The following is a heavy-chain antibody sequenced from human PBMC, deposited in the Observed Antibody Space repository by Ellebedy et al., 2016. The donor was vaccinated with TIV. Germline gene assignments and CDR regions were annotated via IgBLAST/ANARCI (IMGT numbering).Heavy chain of an antibody. CDR1: GFTFSSYS. V-gene: IGHV3-21*04. Sequence: PGGSLRLSCAVSGFTFSSYSMNWVRQAPGKGLEWVSSISDSSIYKYYADSVKGRFTISRDNAKNSLYLQRNRLRAEDTAVYYCARDQIPSSSTSGVWWYFDLWGRGTLVTVSS. CDR2: ISDSSIYK. CDR3: ARDQIPSSSTSGVWWYFDL. J-gene: IGHJ2*01. D-gene: IGHD6-6*01.